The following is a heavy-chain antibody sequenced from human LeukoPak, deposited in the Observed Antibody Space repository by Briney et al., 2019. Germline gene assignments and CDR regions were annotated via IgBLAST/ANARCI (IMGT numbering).Heavy chain of an antibody. D-gene: IGHD3-22*01. CDR2: IIPIFGTA. Sequence: GASVKVSCKASGGTFSSYAISWVRQAPGQGLEWMGGIIPIFGTANYAQKFQGRVTMTRDTSISTAYMELSRLRSDDTAVYYCARDILYYYDSSGYYATTPYNWFDPWGQGTLVTVSS. CDR1: GGTFSSYA. J-gene: IGHJ5*02. V-gene: IGHV1-69*05. CDR3: ARDILYYYDSSGYYATTPYNWFDP.